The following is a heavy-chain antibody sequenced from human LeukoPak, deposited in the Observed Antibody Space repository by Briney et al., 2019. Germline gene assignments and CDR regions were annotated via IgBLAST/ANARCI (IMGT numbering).Heavy chain of an antibody. CDR2: ISGSGDTT. D-gene: IGHD5-18*01. Sequence: PGGSLRLSCAASGFTVSSNYMSWVRQAPGKGLEWVSAISGSGDTTYYADSVKGRFTISRDNSKNTLYLQMNSLRAEDTAVYYCAKARLPHSYGYIGAFDYWGQGTLVTVSS. V-gene: IGHV3-23*01. J-gene: IGHJ4*02. CDR3: AKARLPHSYGYIGAFDY. CDR1: GFTVSSNY.